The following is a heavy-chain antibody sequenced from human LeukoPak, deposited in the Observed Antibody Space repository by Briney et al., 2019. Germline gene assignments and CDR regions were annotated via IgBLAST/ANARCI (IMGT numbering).Heavy chain of an antibody. CDR2: IKEDGRGT. D-gene: IGHD3-16*01. CDR1: GFTFKDYW. CDR3: ARGHYAMDV. V-gene: IGHV3-7*05. J-gene: IGHJ6*02. Sequence: GGSLRLSCVVSGFTFKDYWMTWVRQAPGKGLDWVATIKEDGRGTYYVDSVRGRFTLSRDNVKNLLFLQMNSLRAEDTALYYCARGHYAMDVWGQGTSVTVSS.